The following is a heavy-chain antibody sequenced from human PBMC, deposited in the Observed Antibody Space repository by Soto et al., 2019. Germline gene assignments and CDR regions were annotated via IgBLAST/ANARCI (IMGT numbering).Heavy chain of an antibody. CDR2: ISWDGGST. D-gene: IGHD3-16*01. J-gene: IGHJ6*02. V-gene: IGHV3-43*01. CDR3: AKVWRSGGSHYYGMDV. CDR1: GFTFDDYA. Sequence: GGSLRLSCAASGFTFDDYAMHWVRQAPGKGLEWVSLISWDGGSTYYADSVKGRFTISRDNSKNSLYLQMNSLRTEDTALYYCAKVWRSGGSHYYGMDVWGQGTTVTVSS.